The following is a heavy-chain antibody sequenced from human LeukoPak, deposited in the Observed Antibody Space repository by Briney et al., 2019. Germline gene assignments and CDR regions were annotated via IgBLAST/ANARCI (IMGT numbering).Heavy chain of an antibody. V-gene: IGHV4-61*02. D-gene: IGHD3-9*01. CDR2: IYTSGST. CDR3: AREDYDILTGYPRFDP. Sequence: SQTLSLTCTVSGGSISSGSYCWSWIRQPAGKGLEWIGRIYTSGSTNYNPSLKSRVTISVDTSKNQFSLKLSSVTAADTAVYYCAREDYDILTGYPRFDPWGQGTLVTVSS. J-gene: IGHJ5*02. CDR1: GGSISSGSYC.